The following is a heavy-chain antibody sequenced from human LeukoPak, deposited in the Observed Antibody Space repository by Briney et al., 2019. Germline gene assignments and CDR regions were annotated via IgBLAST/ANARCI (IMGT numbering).Heavy chain of an antibody. CDR3: VREADQDCSGGSCYRSSGNWLDP. J-gene: IGHJ5*02. Sequence: ASVKVSCKASGYTFTSNGISWVRQAPGQGLEWMGWISAYNGNINYAQKFQARVTMTTDTSTSTAHMELRSLRSDDTAVYYCVREADQDCSGGSCYRSSGNWLDPWGQGTLVTVSS. CDR2: ISAYNGNI. V-gene: IGHV1-18*04. D-gene: IGHD2-15*01. CDR1: GYTFTSNG.